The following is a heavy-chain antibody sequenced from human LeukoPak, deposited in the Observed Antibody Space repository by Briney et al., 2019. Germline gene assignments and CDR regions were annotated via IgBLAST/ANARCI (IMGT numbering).Heavy chain of an antibody. J-gene: IGHJ5*02. D-gene: IGHD2-8*01. CDR1: GYTFTGYH. Sequence: ASVKVYCKASGYTFTGYHMHWVRQAPGQGLEWMGRINPNTGAANYAQKFQGRVTMTRDTSISTVYMALSRLFPGDTAVYYCAREQGVASWFDPWGQGTLVTVSS. CDR3: AREQGVASWFDP. V-gene: IGHV1-2*06. CDR2: INPNTGAA.